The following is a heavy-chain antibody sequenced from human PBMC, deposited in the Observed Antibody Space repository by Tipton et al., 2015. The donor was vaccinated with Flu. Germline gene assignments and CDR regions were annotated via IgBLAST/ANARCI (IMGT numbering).Heavy chain of an antibody. CDR1: EFTVSSNY. J-gene: IGHJ4*02. Sequence: AVSEFTVSSNYMSWVRQAPGKGLEWVSVIYSGGGTYYADSVKGRFTISRDNSKNTLYLQIDSLRAEDTAVYYCVGGAYDSSAYFNYPFDYWGQGTLVTVSS. CDR3: VGGAYDSSAYFNYPFDY. D-gene: IGHD3-22*01. V-gene: IGHV3-53*01. CDR2: IYSGGGT.